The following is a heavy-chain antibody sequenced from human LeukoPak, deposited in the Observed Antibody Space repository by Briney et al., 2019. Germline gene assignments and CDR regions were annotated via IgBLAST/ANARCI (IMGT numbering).Heavy chain of an antibody. V-gene: IGHV4-34*01. J-gene: IGHJ4*02. CDR3: TRMTTGHDY. D-gene: IGHD4-17*01. CDR1: GVSFNNYY. Sequence: SSETLSLTCAVSGVSFNNYYWSWVRQTLGKGLEWIGEINHSGYTNESPSLKSRVTLSIDTSRKQFSLNLRSVTVADTGIYYCTRMTTGHDYWGQGTLVTVSS. CDR2: INHSGYT.